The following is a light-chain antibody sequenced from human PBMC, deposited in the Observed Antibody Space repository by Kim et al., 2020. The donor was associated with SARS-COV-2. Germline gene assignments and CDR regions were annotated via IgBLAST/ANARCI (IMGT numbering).Light chain of an antibody. CDR3: QTWDSITVV. CDR1: KLGEKY. Sequence: GSPGQTASITCSGDKLGEKYACWYQQKPGQSPVLVIYQDTKRPSGIPERFSGSNSGNTATLTISGTQAMDEADYYCQTWDSITVVFGGGTKVTVL. J-gene: IGLJ2*01. CDR2: QDT. V-gene: IGLV3-1*01.